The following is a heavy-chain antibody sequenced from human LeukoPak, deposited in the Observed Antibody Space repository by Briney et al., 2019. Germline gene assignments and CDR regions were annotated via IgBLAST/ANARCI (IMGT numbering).Heavy chain of an antibody. D-gene: IGHD2-15*01. CDR2: ISITGSII. CDR3: AKALPVVAAKGNAFDI. J-gene: IGHJ3*02. CDR1: GFTFSDYY. Sequence: GGSLRLSCAASGFTFSDYYMSWIRQAPGKGLEWISHISITGSIIFYADSVKGRFTISRDNFKNTLYLQMNSLRAEDTAVYYCAKALPVVAAKGNAFDIWGQGTMVTVSS. V-gene: IGHV3-11*01.